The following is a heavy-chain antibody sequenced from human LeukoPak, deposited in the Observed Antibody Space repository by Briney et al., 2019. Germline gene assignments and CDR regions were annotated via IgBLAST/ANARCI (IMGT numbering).Heavy chain of an antibody. V-gene: IGHV4-39*02. CDR2: IYYSGST. D-gene: IGHD1-26*01. Sequence: SETLSLTCTVSGGSISSNSYYWGWIRQPPGKGLKWIGSIYYSGSTYYNPSLKSRVTISVDTSKNQFSLKLNSVTAADTALYYCAKDQTPMDSGTYGFDYWGQGTLVTVSS. CDR1: GGSISSNSYY. J-gene: IGHJ4*02. CDR3: AKDQTPMDSGTYGFDY.